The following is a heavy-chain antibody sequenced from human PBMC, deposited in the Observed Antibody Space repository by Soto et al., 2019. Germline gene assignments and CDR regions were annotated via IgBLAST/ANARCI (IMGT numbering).Heavy chain of an antibody. V-gene: IGHV1-18*01. CDR1: GYSFTNYG. CDR3: ARDRGVALPVSGNTHYYYYLDV. CDR2: ISAFNGNT. Sequence: QDQLVQSGAEVKKPGASVTVSCKASGYSFTNYGVTWVRQAPGQGLEWMGWISAFNGNTQYAQNLQGRVTMTTDASTSTAYMELWSLRADDTAVYYCARDRGVALPVSGNTHYYYYLDVWGKRTTVTVSS. J-gene: IGHJ6*03. D-gene: IGHD6-19*01.